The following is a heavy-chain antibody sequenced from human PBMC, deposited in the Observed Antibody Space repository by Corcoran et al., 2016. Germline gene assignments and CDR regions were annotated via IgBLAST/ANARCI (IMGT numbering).Heavy chain of an antibody. Sequence: QVQLQESGPGLVKPSETLSLTCTVSGGSISSYYWSWIRQPPGKGLEWIGYIYYSGSTNYNPSLKSRVTISVDTSKNQFSLKLSSVTAADTAVYYCARSRAYDFWSGRNSYWYFDLWGRGTLVTVSS. J-gene: IGHJ2*01. CDR1: GGSISSYY. D-gene: IGHD3-3*01. V-gene: IGHV4-59*01. CDR2: IYYSGST. CDR3: ARSRAYDFWSGRNSYWYFDL.